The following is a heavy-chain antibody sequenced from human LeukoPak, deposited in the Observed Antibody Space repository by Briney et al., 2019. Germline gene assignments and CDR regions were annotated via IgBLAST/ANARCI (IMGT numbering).Heavy chain of an antibody. CDR3: ARDGVWFGELLYDY. J-gene: IGHJ4*02. D-gene: IGHD3-10*01. CDR1: GFTVSSTY. CDR2: ISYVGSDK. V-gene: IGHV3-30*03. Sequence: GGSLRLSCAASGFTVSSTYMSWVRQAPGKGLEWVAVISYVGSDKYYAESVKGRFTISRDNSKNTLYLQMDSLRAEDTAVYYCARDGVWFGELLYDYWGQGTLVTVSS.